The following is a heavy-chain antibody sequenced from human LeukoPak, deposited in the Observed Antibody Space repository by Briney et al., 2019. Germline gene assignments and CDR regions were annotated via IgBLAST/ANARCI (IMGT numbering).Heavy chain of an antibody. J-gene: IGHJ4*02. V-gene: IGHV3-48*03. CDR1: GFTFSTYE. CDR2: IDRSGSTL. CDR3: ARERPNCGGDCSDY. D-gene: IGHD2-21*01. Sequence: GGSLRLSCAASGFTFSTYEMNWVRQAPGKGLEWVSYIDRSGSTLYYADSVKGRFAISRDNAKNSLYLQMNSLRAEDTAVYYCARERPNCGGDCSDYWGQGTLVAASS.